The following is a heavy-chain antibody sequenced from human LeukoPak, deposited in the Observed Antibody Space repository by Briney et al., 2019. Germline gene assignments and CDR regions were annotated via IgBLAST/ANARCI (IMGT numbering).Heavy chain of an antibody. Sequence: SETLSLTCTGSGGSISSSSYYWGWIRQPPGKGLEWIGTIHYSGSTYYNPSLESRVTISVDTSKNRFSLELTSVTAADTAVYSCARQGGWHYYFDYWGQGTLVTVSS. J-gene: IGHJ4*02. D-gene: IGHD2-15*01. CDR2: IHYSGST. CDR1: GGSISSSSYY. V-gene: IGHV4-39*01. CDR3: ARQGGWHYYFDY.